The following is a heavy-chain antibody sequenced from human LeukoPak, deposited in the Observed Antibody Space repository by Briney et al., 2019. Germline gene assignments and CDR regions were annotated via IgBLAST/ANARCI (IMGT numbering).Heavy chain of an antibody. J-gene: IGHJ5*02. CDR3: ARGAIVVVPAASQNWFDP. D-gene: IGHD2-2*01. V-gene: IGHV1-2*02. CDR1: GYTFTGYY. Sequence: ASVKVSCKASGYTFTGYYMHWVRQAPGHGLEWMGWINPNSGGTNYAQKFQGRVTMTRDTSISTAYMELSRLRSDDTAVYYCARGAIVVVPAASQNWFDPWGQGTLVTVSS. CDR2: INPNSGGT.